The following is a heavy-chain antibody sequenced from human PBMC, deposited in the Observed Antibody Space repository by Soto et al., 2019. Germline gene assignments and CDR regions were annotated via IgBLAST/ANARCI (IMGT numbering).Heavy chain of an antibody. V-gene: IGHV3-21*01. CDR3: ARDGGGTEAVWYYYGMDV. CDR2: ISSSSSYI. J-gene: IGHJ6*02. Sequence: PGGSLRLSCAASGFTFSSYSMNWVRQAPGRGLEWVSSISSSSSYIYYADSVKGRFTISRDNAKNSLYLQMNSLRAEDTAVYYCARDGGGTEAVWYYYGMDVWGQGTTVTVSS. CDR1: GFTFSSYS. D-gene: IGHD2-21*01.